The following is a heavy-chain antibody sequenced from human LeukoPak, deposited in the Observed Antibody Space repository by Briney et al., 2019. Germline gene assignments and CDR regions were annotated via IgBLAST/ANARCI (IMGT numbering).Heavy chain of an antibody. J-gene: IGHJ4*02. CDR1: GGSIGSSSYY. Sequence: SETLSLTCSVSGGSIGSSSYYWGWIRQPPGKGLEWIGSIFRTGSTYYSASLKSRVSISVDTSKNHIALKVTSVTAADTAVYYCARRGRTVTTRNFDYWGQGTLVTVSS. D-gene: IGHD4-17*01. CDR2: IFRTGST. V-gene: IGHV4-39*02. CDR3: ARRGRTVTTRNFDY.